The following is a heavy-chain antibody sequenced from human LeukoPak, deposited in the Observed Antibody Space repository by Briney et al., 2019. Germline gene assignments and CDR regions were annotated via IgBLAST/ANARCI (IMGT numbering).Heavy chain of an antibody. J-gene: IGHJ6*03. V-gene: IGHV4-59*12. CDR1: GGSISSYY. Sequence: SETLSLTCTVSGGSISSYYWSWIRQPPGKGLEWIGYINHSGSTNYNPSLKSRVTISVDTSKNQFSLKLSSVAAADTAVYYCARVSRDVDTAMVFSNYYYMDVWGKGTTVTVSS. D-gene: IGHD5-18*01. CDR3: ARVSRDVDTAMVFSNYYYMDV. CDR2: INHSGST.